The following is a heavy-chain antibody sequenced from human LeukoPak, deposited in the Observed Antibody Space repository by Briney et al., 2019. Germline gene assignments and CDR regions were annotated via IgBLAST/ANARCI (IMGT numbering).Heavy chain of an antibody. V-gene: IGHV3-48*04. CDR3: AKELFYDFRDAFDI. CDR1: GFIFNEYS. J-gene: IGHJ3*02. Sequence: GGSLRLSCVGSGFIFNEYSLNWVRQAPGKGPEWVSYISSRSSTIYYADSVKARFTISRDNAKNSLYLQMNSLRAEDTAVYYCAKELFYDFRDAFDIWGQGTMVTVSS. CDR2: ISSRSSTI. D-gene: IGHD3-3*01.